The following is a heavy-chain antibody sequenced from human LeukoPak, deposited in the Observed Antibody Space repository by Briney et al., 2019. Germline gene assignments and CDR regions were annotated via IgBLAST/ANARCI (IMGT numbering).Heavy chain of an antibody. CDR3: ARDPLSYGDYLDDAFDV. CDR1: GFTFRSYA. J-gene: IGHJ3*01. CDR2: ISSSSSTI. V-gene: IGHV3-48*01. Sequence: PGGSLRLSCAASGFTFRSYAMNWVRQAPGKGLEWVSYISSSSSTIYYADSVKGRFTISRDNAKNSLYLQMNSLRAEDTAVYYCARDPLSYGDYLDDAFDVWGQGTMVTVSS. D-gene: IGHD4-17*01.